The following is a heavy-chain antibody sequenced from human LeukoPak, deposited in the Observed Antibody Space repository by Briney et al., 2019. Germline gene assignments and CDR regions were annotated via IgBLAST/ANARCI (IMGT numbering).Heavy chain of an antibody. Sequence: GGSLRLSCAASGFTFSSQTMSWVRQAPGKGLGWVAFIRYDGSNKYYADSVKGRFTISRDNSKNTLYLQMNSLRAEDTAVYYCAKGQMIFRYYMHVWGKGTTVTVSS. V-gene: IGHV3-30*02. D-gene: IGHD3-9*01. J-gene: IGHJ6*03. CDR2: IRYDGSNK. CDR3: AKGQMIFRYYMHV. CDR1: GFTFSSQT.